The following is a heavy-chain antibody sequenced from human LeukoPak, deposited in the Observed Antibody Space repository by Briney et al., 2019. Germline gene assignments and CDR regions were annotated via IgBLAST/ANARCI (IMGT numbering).Heavy chain of an antibody. D-gene: IGHD2-2*02. CDR3: ARDRAGYCSSTSCYNSRTYFDY. V-gene: IGHV1-46*01. CDR2: INPSGGST. J-gene: IGHJ4*02. CDR1: GYTFTSYY. Sequence: ASVKVSCKASGYTFTSYYMHWVRQAPGQGLGWMGIINPSGGSTSYAQKFQGRVTMTRDMSTSTVYMELSSLRSEDTAVYYCARDRAGYCSSTSCYNSRTYFDYWGQGTLVTVSS.